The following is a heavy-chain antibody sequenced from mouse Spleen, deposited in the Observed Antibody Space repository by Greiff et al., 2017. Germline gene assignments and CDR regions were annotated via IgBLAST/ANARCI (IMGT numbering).Heavy chain of an antibody. J-gene: IGHJ2*01. V-gene: IGHV5-17*01. CDR1: GFTFSDYG. CDR2: ISSGSSTI. Sequence: EVQRVESGGGLVKPGGSLKLSCAASGFTFSDYGMHWVRQAPEKGLEWVAYISSGSSTIYYADTVKGRFTISRDNAKNTLFLQMTSLRSEDTAMYYCAKGYYDYVDYWGQGTTLTVSS. CDR3: AKGYYDYVDY. D-gene: IGHD2-4*01.